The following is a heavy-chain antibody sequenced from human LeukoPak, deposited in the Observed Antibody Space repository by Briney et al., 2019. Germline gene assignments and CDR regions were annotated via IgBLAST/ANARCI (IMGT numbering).Heavy chain of an antibody. CDR1: GYTFTSYD. Sequence: GGSVKVSCKASGYTFTSYDINWVRQATGQGLEWMGWMSPNSGNTGYAQKFQGRVTMTRNTSISTAYMELSSLRSEDTAVYYCARRRSSGYNWFDPWGQGTLVTVSS. CDR2: MSPNSGNT. V-gene: IGHV1-8*01. D-gene: IGHD3-22*01. J-gene: IGHJ5*02. CDR3: ARRRSSGYNWFDP.